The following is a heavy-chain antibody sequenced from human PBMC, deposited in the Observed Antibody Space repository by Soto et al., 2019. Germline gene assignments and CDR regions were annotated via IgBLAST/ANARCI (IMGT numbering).Heavy chain of an antibody. CDR3: ARGHYYDSSGYYHYFDY. Sequence: ASVKVSCKASGYTFTSYYMHWVRQAPGQGLEWMGIINPSGGSTSYAQKLQGRVTMTRDTSTSTVYMELSSLRSEDTAVYYCARGHYYDSSGYYHYFDYWGQGTLVTVSS. J-gene: IGHJ4*02. CDR2: INPSGGST. CDR1: GYTFTSYY. D-gene: IGHD3-22*01. V-gene: IGHV1-46*01.